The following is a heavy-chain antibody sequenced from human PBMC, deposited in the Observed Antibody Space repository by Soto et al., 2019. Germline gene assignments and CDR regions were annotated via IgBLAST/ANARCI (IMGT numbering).Heavy chain of an antibody. J-gene: IGHJ3*02. V-gene: IGHV3-53*04. Sequence: EVQLVESGGGLVQPGGSLRLSCAASGFTVSSNYMSWVRQAPGKGLEWVSVIYSGGSTYYADSVKGRFTISRHNSKNTLYLQMNSLRAEDTAVYYCARADTYCSGGSCYRPVAFDIWGQGTMVTVSS. CDR2: IYSGGST. CDR3: ARADTYCSGGSCYRPVAFDI. D-gene: IGHD2-15*01. CDR1: GFTVSSNY.